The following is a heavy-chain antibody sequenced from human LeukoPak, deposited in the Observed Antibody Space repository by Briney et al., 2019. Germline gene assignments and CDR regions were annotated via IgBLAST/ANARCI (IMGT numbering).Heavy chain of an antibody. CDR2: INSGGSSI. CDR1: GFIFSSFT. J-gene: IGHJ4*02. CDR3: TRGSYGDYGY. V-gene: IGHV3-21*01. D-gene: IGHD4-17*01. Sequence: GGSLRLSCAASGFIFSSFTMNWVRQAPGKGLEWVSSINSGGSSIYYADSVKGRFTISRDNAKNSLYLQMNSRRAEDTAVYYCTRGSYGDYGYWGQGALVTVSS.